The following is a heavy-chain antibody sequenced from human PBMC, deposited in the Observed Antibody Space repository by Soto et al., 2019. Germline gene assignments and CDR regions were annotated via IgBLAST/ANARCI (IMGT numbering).Heavy chain of an antibody. J-gene: IGHJ6*02. CDR3: TRDNIVVVPAATTYYYYGMDV. V-gene: IGHV3-73*01. D-gene: IGHD2-2*01. Sequence: GGSLRLSCAASGFTFSGSAMHWVRQASGKGLEWVGRIRSKANSYATAYAASVKGRFTISRDDSKNTAYLQMNSLKTEDTAVYYCTRDNIVVVPAATTYYYYGMDVWGQGTTVTVYS. CDR1: GFTFSGSA. CDR2: IRSKANSYAT.